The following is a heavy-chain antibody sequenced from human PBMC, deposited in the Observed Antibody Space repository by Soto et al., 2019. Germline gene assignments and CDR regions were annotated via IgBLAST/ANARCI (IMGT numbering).Heavy chain of an antibody. CDR2: IYHSEST. V-gene: IGHV4-34*01. CDR1: GGSFSGYY. Sequence: PSETLSLTCAVYGGSFSGYYWSWIRQPPGKGLEWIGEIYHSESTYYNPSLKSRVTTSVDTSKNQFSLKLSSVTAADTAVYYCARHYAVVLYHFDYWGLGALVTVSS. CDR3: ARHYAVVLYHFDY. D-gene: IGHD2-15*01. J-gene: IGHJ4*02.